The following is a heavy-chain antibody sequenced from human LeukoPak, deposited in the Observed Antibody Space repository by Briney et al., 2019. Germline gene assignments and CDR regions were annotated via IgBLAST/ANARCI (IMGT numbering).Heavy chain of an antibody. D-gene: IGHD5-18*01. V-gene: IGHV4-59*01. CDR3: AREGNTYGSNWFDP. CDR1: GGSISSYY. J-gene: IGHJ5*02. CDR2: IYYSGST. Sequence: SETLSLTCTVSGGSISSYYWSWIRQPPGKGLEWIGYIYYSGSTNYNPSLKSRVTISVDTSKNQFSLKLSSVTAADTAVYYCAREGNTYGSNWFDPWGQGTLVTVSS.